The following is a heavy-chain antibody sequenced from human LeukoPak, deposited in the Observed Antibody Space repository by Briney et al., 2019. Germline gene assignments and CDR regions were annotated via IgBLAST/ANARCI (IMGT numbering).Heavy chain of an antibody. V-gene: IGHV1-2*02. D-gene: IGHD5-12*01. Sequence: GASVKVSCKASGYTFTSYDINWVRQAPGQGLEWMGWINPNSGGTNYAQKFQGRVTMTRDTSISTAYMELSRLRSDDTAVYYCARGSGYDAFDIWGQGTMVTVSS. CDR2: INPNSGGT. J-gene: IGHJ3*02. CDR1: GYTFTSYD. CDR3: ARGSGYDAFDI.